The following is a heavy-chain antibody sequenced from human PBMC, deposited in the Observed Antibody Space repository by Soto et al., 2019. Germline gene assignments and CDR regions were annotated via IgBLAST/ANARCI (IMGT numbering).Heavy chain of an antibody. V-gene: IGHV3-11*01. CDR1: GYTFSDYY. CDR3: ASHYDLWTGYLSPVDY. Sequence: QVRLVESGGDLVKPGGSLRLSCAASGYTFSDYYLSWIRQAPGKGLEWISYIDTSSTKIYYADSVRGRFTISRDNGKNSLFLEMNNLRVEDTAVYFCASHYDLWTGYLSPVDYWGRETLVTVSS. CDR2: IDTSSTKI. D-gene: IGHD3-3*01. J-gene: IGHJ4*02.